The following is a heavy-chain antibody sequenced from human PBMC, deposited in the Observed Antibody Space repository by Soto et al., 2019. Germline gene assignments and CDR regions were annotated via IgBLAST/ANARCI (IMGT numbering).Heavy chain of an antibody. D-gene: IGHD2-2*01. V-gene: IGHV1-3*01. J-gene: IGHJ3*02. CDR1: GYTFTSYA. Sequence: ASVKVSCKASGYTFTSYAMRWVRQAPGQRLEWMGWINAGNGNTKYSQKFQGRVTITRDTSASTAYMELSSLRSEDTAVYYCAICSSTSCYLGAFDIWGQGTMVTVSS. CDR2: INAGNGNT. CDR3: AICSSTSCYLGAFDI.